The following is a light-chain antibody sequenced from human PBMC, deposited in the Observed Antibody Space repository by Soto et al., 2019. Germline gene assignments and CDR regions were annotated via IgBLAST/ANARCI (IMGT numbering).Light chain of an antibody. V-gene: IGKV1-9*01. CDR2: AAS. CDR3: QHLNSYPFS. CDR1: QGISSY. J-gene: IGKJ5*01. Sequence: DIQLTQSPSFLSASVGDRVTITCRASQGISSYLAWYQQKPGKAPKVLIYAASTLQSGIPSRFSGRGSGTEFTLTIITLQPQDCATYDCQHLNSYPFSSGQGTRLEIK.